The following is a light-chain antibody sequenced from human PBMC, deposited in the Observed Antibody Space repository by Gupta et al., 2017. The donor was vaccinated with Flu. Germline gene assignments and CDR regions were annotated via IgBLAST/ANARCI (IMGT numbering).Light chain of an antibody. CDR2: SNN. CDR3: AAGEDRGNVV. J-gene: IGLJ3*02. Sequence: GQRVTISCSGSSSNIGSTTVNWYQQPPGTAPTLLLHSNNQRPSGVPDRFSGSTSGTSASLAISGRQPEDEAAYYCAAGEDRGNVVFGGGTKLTVL. V-gene: IGLV1-44*01. CDR1: SSNIGSTT.